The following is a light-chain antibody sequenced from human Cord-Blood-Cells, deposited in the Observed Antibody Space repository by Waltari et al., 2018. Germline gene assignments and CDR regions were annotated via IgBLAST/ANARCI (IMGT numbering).Light chain of an antibody. V-gene: IGLV2-23*02. CDR3: CSYAGSSTWV. Sequence: QPALTQPASVSGSPGQSITISCTGTRSDVGSYNLVSWYQQHPGKAPKLMIYEVSKRPSGVSNRFSGSKSGNTASLTSAGLQAEDEADYYCCSYAGSSTWVFGGGTKLTVL. CDR1: RSDVGSYNL. CDR2: EVS. J-gene: IGLJ3*02.